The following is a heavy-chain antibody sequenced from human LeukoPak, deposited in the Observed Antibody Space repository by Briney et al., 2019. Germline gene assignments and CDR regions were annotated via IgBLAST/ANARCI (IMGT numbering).Heavy chain of an antibody. CDR3: AKDRRPELRYFDWLTDY. D-gene: IGHD3-9*01. CDR1: GFTFSSYG. CDR2: ISGSGGST. Sequence: GGSLRLSCAASGFTFSSYGMSWVRQAPGKGLEWVSAISGSGGSTYYADSVKGRFTISRDNSKNTLYLQMNSLRAEDTAVYYCAKDRRPELRYFDWLTDYWGQGTLVTVSS. J-gene: IGHJ4*02. V-gene: IGHV3-23*01.